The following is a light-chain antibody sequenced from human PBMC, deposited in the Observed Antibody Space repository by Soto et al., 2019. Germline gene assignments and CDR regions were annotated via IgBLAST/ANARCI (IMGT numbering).Light chain of an antibody. Sequence: VLAESRGTVSFSPGERATLSLRPIESISSSYLAWYQLKPGQAPRLLIYDASSRATGIPDRFSGSGSGTDFTITISRLEPEDFAVYYCQHCQPYGDSPPLTFGGGTKVDI. CDR2: DAS. CDR1: ESISSSY. J-gene: IGKJ4*01. V-gene: IGKV3-20*01. CDR3: QHCQPYGDSPPLT.